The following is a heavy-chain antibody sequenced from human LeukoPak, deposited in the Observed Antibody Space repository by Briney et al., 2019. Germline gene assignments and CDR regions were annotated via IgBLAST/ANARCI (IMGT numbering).Heavy chain of an antibody. J-gene: IGHJ2*01. CDR3: ARWLQSSYWYFDL. V-gene: IGHV3-20*04. Sequence: GALRLSCAASGFTFDDYGMSWVRQTPGKGLEWVSSINWYGGSTGYADFVRGRFTISRDNAKNSLYLQLNSRRAEDTALYYCARWLQSSYWYFDLWGRGTLVTVSS. D-gene: IGHD5-24*01. CDR2: INWYGGST. CDR1: GFTFDDYG.